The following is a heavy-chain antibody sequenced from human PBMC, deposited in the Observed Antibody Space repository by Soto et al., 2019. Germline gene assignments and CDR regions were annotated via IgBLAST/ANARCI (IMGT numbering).Heavy chain of an antibody. V-gene: IGHV3-49*03. D-gene: IGHD3-10*01. CDR3: TRDHTVVRGVIMCNAFDI. CDR2: IRSKAYGGTT. CDR1: GFTFGDYA. J-gene: IGHJ3*02. Sequence: GGSLRLSCTASGFTFGDYAMSWFRQAPGKGLEWVGFIRSKAYGGTTEYAASVKGRFTISRDDSKSIAYLQMNSLKTEDTAVYYCTRDHTVVRGVIMCNAFDIWGQGTMVTVSS.